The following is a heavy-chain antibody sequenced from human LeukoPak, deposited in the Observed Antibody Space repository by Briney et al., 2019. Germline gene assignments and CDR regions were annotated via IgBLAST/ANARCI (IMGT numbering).Heavy chain of an antibody. CDR1: GGTFSSYA. CDR2: IIPILGIA. Sequence: GASVKVSCKASGGTFSSYAISWVRQAPGQGLEWMGRIIPILGIANYAQKFQGRVTITADKSTSTPYMELSSLRSEDTAVYYCARGKQQLVVGWFDPWGQGTLVTVSS. CDR3: ARGKQQLVVGWFDP. V-gene: IGHV1-69*04. J-gene: IGHJ5*02. D-gene: IGHD6-13*01.